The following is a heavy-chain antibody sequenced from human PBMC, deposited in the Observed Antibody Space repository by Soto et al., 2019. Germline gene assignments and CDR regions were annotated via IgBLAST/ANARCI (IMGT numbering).Heavy chain of an antibody. D-gene: IGHD1-1*01. CDR1: GGTFNRYT. Sequence: VQLVQSGAEGRKPGSSLKLSCKASGGTFNRYTISWVRQAPGQGLEWMGGIIPIFGTANYAQKFQGRVAIIADESTSAAYMELRSLRSEDTAVYYCALWGFRDGNNSKYNYSGMDVWGQGTTVTVSS. CDR3: ALWGFRDGNNSKYNYSGMDV. J-gene: IGHJ6*02. V-gene: IGHV1-69*01. CDR2: IIPIFGTA.